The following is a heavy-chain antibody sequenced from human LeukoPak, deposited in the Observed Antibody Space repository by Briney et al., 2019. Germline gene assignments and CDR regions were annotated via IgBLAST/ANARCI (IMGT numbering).Heavy chain of an antibody. CDR2: ISSSSSYI. Sequence: PGGSLRLSCAASGFTFSDYYMSRIRQAPGKGLEWVSSISSSSSYIYYAGSVKGRFTISRDNAKNSLSLQMNSLRAEDTAVYYCARYNWNDQIDYWGQGTLVTVSS. CDR1: GFTFSDYY. V-gene: IGHV3-11*06. J-gene: IGHJ4*02. CDR3: ARYNWNDQIDY. D-gene: IGHD1-1*01.